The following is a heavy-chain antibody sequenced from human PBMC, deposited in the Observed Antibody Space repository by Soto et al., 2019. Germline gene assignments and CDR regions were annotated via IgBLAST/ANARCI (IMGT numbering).Heavy chain of an antibody. Sequence: ASVKVSCKASGYTFTSYGISWVRQAPGQRLEWMGWINAGNGDTRYSQKFQGRVTLTRDTSANTAYMDLSSLRSEDTAIYYCARAISGYVSWGQGTLVTVSS. CDR1: GYTFTSYG. CDR2: INAGNGDT. J-gene: IGHJ5*02. V-gene: IGHV1-3*01. D-gene: IGHD5-12*01. CDR3: ARAISGYVS.